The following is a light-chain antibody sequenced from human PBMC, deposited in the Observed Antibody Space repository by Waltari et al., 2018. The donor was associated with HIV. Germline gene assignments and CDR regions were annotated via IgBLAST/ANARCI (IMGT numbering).Light chain of an antibody. V-gene: IGLV3-10*01. CDR3: YSTDNSGFPV. J-gene: IGLJ3*02. CDR2: EDT. Sequence: SYVLTQPLSVSVAPGQTARITCGGNNIGSKSVHWYQQKSGRAPVLVIYEDTKRAPGTPERFSGSSSGTTATLTVSGVQVEDEADYHCYSTDNSGFPVFGGGTKLTVL. CDR1: NIGSKS.